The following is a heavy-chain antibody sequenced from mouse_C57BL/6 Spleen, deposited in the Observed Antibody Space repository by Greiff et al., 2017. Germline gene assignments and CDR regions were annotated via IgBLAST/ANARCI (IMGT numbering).Heavy chain of an antibody. CDR2: IDPEDGET. D-gene: IGHD2-12*01. V-gene: IGHV14-2*01. CDR3: ASYDVAWFAY. J-gene: IGHJ3*01. Sequence: VQLQQSGAELVKPGASVKLSCTASGFNIKDYYMHWVKQRTEQGLEWIGRIDPEDGETKYAPKFPGKAAITADTSSNTAYLQLSSLASEDTAVYYGASYDVAWFAYWGQGTLVTVSA. CDR1: GFNIKDYY.